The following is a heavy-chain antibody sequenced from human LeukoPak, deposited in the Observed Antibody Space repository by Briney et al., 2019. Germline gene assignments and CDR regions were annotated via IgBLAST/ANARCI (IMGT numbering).Heavy chain of an antibody. V-gene: IGHV4-31*03. CDR3: AREQYSGSFFDY. CDR2: IYYSGST. CDR1: GGSISSGGSY. J-gene: IGHJ4*02. D-gene: IGHD1-26*01. Sequence: SQTLSLTCTASGGSISSGGSYWNWIRQHPGKGLEWIGYIYYSGSTYYNPSLKSRVTISVDTSKNQFSLKLSSVTAADTAVYFCAREQYSGSFFDYWGQGTLVTVSS.